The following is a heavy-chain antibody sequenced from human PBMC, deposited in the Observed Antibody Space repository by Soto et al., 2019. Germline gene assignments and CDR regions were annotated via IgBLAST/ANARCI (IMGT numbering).Heavy chain of an antibody. D-gene: IGHD2-2*01. CDR2: IKQDGSEK. V-gene: IGHV3-7*01. CDR1: GFTSSSYW. J-gene: IGHJ6*02. Sequence: PGGSLRLSCAASGFTSSSYWMSWVRQAPGKGLEWVANIKQDGSEKYYVDSVKGRFTISRDNAKNSLYLQMNSLRAEDTAVYYCARESKLGYCSSTSPCPPADYYYGMDVWGQGTTVTVSS. CDR3: ARESKLGYCSSTSPCPPADYYYGMDV.